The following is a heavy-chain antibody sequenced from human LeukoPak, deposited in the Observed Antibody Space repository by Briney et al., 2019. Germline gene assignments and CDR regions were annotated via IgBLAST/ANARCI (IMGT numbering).Heavy chain of an antibody. V-gene: IGHV4-4*09. Sequence: SETLSLTCIVSGGSISTYHWSWLRQPPGKGLEWIGHIYSSGSTNYNPPRKRRVTISVDTSKWQFSLKLSSVSAADTALYYCARTYSTSSNLDYWGQGTLVTVSS. D-gene: IGHD2-2*01. CDR1: GGSISTYH. CDR3: ARTYSTSSNLDY. CDR2: IYSSGST. J-gene: IGHJ4*02.